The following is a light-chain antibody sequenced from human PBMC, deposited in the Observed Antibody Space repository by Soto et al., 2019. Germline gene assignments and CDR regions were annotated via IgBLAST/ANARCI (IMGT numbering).Light chain of an antibody. V-gene: IGLV2-14*03. CDR1: SSDIGAYKY. J-gene: IGLJ2*01. CDR2: DVT. CDR3: SSHARIITAV. Sequence: QSVLTQPASVSGSPGQSITISCSGTSSDIGAYKYVSWYQHHPGKAPKLIIYDVTNRPSGVSDRFSGSKSGNTASLTISGLQAEDEALYYCSSHARIITAVFGGGTKVTVL.